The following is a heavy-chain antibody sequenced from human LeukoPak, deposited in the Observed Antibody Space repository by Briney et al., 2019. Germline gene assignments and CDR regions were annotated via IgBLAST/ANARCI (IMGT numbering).Heavy chain of an antibody. D-gene: IGHD3-16*01. CDR1: GGSISSSSYY. CDR2: IYYSGST. V-gene: IGHV4-39*01. Sequence: PSETLSLTCTVSGGSISSSSYYWGWIRQPPGKGLEWIGSIYYSGSTYYNPSLKSRVTISVDTSKNQFSLKLSSVTAADTAVYYCARQERRGLGSLHYFDYWGQGTLVTVSS. J-gene: IGHJ4*02. CDR3: ARQERRGLGSLHYFDY.